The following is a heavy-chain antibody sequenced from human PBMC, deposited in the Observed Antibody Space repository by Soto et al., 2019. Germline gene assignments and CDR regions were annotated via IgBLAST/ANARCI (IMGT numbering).Heavy chain of an antibody. V-gene: IGHV3-64D*08. CDR1: GFTFSSYA. Sequence: GGSLRLSCSASGFTFSSYAMHWVRQAPGKGLEYVSAISSNGGSTYYADSVKGRFTISRDNSKNTLYLQMSSLRAEDTAVYYCVKGSSQGYFDYWGQGTLVTVSS. CDR3: VKGSSQGYFDY. J-gene: IGHJ4*02. CDR2: ISSNGGST.